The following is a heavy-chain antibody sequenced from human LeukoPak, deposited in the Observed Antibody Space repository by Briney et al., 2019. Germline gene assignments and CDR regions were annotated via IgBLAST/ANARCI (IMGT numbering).Heavy chain of an antibody. CDR2: IYYSGST. V-gene: IGHV4-31*03. J-gene: IGHJ4*02. Sequence: PSETLSLTCTVSGGSISSGGYYWSWIRQHPGKGLEWIGYIYYSGSTYYNPSLKSRVTISVDTSKSQFSLKLSSVTAADTAVYYCARAPRAGYTFDYWGQGTLVTVSS. CDR3: ARAPRAGYTFDY. CDR1: GGSISSGGYY. D-gene: IGHD3-16*02.